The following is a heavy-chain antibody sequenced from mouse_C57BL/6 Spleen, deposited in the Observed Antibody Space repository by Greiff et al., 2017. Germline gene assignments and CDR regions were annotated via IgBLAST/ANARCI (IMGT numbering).Heavy chain of an antibody. V-gene: IGHV14-4*01. CDR2: IDPENGDT. J-gene: IGHJ4*01. CDR1: GFNIKDDY. Sequence: EVMLVESGAELVRPGASVKLSCTASGFNIKDDYMHWVKQRPEQGLEWIGWIDPENGDTEYASKFQGKATITADTSSNTAYLQLSSLTSEDTAVYYCTNMITSYAMDYWGQGTSVTVSS. D-gene: IGHD2-4*01. CDR3: TNMITSYAMDY.